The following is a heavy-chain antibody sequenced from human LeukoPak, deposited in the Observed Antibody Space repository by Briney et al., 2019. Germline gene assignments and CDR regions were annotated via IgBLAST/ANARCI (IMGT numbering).Heavy chain of an antibody. J-gene: IGHJ4*02. CDR3: AKVAGSGSYYNGFDS. V-gene: IGHV3-23*01. D-gene: IGHD3-10*01. Sequence: PGGSLRLSCAASGFTFNNNAMSWVRQAPGKGLEWVSCISGSGGSAYYADSVKGRFTISRDISKDTLYLEMNSLRAEDPAVYYCAKVAGSGSYYNGFDSWGQGTLVTVSS. CDR2: ISGSGGSA. CDR1: GFTFNNNA.